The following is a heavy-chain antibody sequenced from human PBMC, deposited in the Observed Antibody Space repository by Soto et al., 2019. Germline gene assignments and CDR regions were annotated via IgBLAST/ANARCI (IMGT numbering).Heavy chain of an antibody. D-gene: IGHD4-17*01. CDR1: GFTFSSYS. Sequence: GGSLRLSCAASGFTFSSYSMNWVRQAPGKGLEWVSYISSSTSTIYSADSVKGRFTISRDNAKNSLYLQMNSLRAEDTAVCYCARRPDYGGNCFDPWGQGTLVTVSS. CDR2: ISSSTSTI. V-gene: IGHV3-48*01. J-gene: IGHJ5*02. CDR3: ARRPDYGGNCFDP.